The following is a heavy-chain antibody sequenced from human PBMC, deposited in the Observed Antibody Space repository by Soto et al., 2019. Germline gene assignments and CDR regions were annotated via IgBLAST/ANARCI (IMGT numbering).Heavy chain of an antibody. CDR3: ARSPRIAVAGTPSYYYYGMDV. J-gene: IGHJ6*02. Sequence: SETLSLTCAVYGGSFSCYYWSWIRQPPGKGLEWIGEINHSGSTNYNPSLKSRVTISVDTSKNQFSLKLSSVTAADTAVYYCARSPRIAVAGTPSYYYYGMDVWGQGTTVTVS. D-gene: IGHD6-19*01. CDR2: INHSGST. V-gene: IGHV4-34*01. CDR1: GGSFSCYY.